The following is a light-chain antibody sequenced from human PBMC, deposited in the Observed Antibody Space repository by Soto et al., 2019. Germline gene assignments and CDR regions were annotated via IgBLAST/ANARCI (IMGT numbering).Light chain of an antibody. CDR2: GAS. CDR3: QQYGSSSLFT. CDR1: QSVSSSY. V-gene: IGKV3-20*01. Sequence: EIVLTQSPGTLSLSPGERATLSCRASQSVSSSYLAWYQQKPGQAPRLLIYGASSRATGIPDRFSGSGSGTDYTLTISRLGPEDFAVYYCQQYGSSSLFTFGPGTKVHI. J-gene: IGKJ3*01.